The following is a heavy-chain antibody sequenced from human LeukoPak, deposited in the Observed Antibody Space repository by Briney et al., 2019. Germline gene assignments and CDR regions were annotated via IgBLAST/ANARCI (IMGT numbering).Heavy chain of an antibody. CDR3: ARRRVVVASTDGASGAFDI. D-gene: IGHD2-15*01. Sequence: SQTLSLTCTVSGGSISSGGYYWSWIRQHPGKGLEWIGYIYYSGSTYYNPSLRGRVTISVDTSKNQFSLNLSSVTAADTAVYFSARRRVVVASTDGASGAFDIWGQGTTVTVSS. CDR1: GGSISSGGYY. CDR2: IYYSGST. J-gene: IGHJ3*02. V-gene: IGHV4-31*03.